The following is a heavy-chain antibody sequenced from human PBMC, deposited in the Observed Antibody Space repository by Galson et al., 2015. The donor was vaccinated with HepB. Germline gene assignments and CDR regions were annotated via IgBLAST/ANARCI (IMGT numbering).Heavy chain of an antibody. CDR3: ARGYSGYDYRRSYWYFDL. D-gene: IGHD5-12*01. Sequence: SLRLSCAASGFTFSSYSMNWVRQAPGKGLEWVSYISSSSSTIYYADSVKGRFTISRDNAKNSLYLQMNSLRAEDTAVYYCARGYSGYDYRRSYWYFDLWGRGTLVTVSS. J-gene: IGHJ2*01. CDR2: ISSSSSTI. V-gene: IGHV3-48*01. CDR1: GFTFSSYS.